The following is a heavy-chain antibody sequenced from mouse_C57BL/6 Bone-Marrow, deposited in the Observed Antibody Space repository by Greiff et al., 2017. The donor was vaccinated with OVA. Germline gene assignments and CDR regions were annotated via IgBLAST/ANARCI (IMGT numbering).Heavy chain of an antibody. V-gene: IGHV14-4*01. CDR3: TPIYYDYGFAY. CDR1: GFNIKDDY. D-gene: IGHD2-4*01. Sequence: VQLQQSGAELVRPGASVKLSCTASGFNIKDDYMHWVKQRPEQGLEWIGWIDPANGDTEYASKFQGKATITADTSSNTAYLQLSSLTSEDTAVYYCTPIYYDYGFAYWGQGTLVTVSA. J-gene: IGHJ3*01. CDR2: IDPANGDT.